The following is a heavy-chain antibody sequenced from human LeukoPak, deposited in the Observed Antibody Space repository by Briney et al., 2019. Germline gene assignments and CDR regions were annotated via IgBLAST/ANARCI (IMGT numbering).Heavy chain of an antibody. D-gene: IGHD3-10*01. Sequence: GGSLRLSCAASGFTFSSYAMHWVRQAPGKGLEWVSSISSSSSYIYYADSVKGRFTISRDNAKNSLYLQMNSLRAEDTAVYYCARGNYYGSGSYSKGDYYYYYGMDVWGKGTTVTVSS. V-gene: IGHV3-21*01. CDR2: ISSSSSYI. J-gene: IGHJ6*04. CDR1: GFTFSSYA. CDR3: ARGNYYGSGSYSKGDYYYYYGMDV.